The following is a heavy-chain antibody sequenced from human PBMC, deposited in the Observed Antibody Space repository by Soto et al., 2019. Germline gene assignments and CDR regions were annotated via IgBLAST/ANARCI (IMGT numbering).Heavy chain of an antibody. V-gene: IGHV4-34*01. CDR3: ARGRSSVPDRRGIGYYGLDV. D-gene: IGHD3-3*01. J-gene: IGHJ6*02. CDR2: INDSGIT. CDR1: GGSFSGYY. Sequence: QVQLQQWGAEVLKPSETLFLTCVVNGGSFSGYYWSWIRQPPGKGLEWIGEINDSGITDSNPSLESRVNISVDMSKNQLSLKLNSVTAADTAVYHCARGRSSVPDRRGIGYYGLDVWGQGTTVTVSS.